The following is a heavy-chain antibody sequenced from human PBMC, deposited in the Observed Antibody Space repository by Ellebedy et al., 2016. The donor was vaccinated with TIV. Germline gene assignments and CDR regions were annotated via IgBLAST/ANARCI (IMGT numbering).Heavy chain of an antibody. CDR3: AREAYYDILTGYYGHYGMDV. CDR2: IWYDGTNK. V-gene: IGHV3-33*01. Sequence: GGSLRLSCAASGFTFSSYGMHWVRQAPGKGLEWVAVIWYDGTNKYSADSVKGRFTISRDNSKNTLYLQMTSLRAEDTAVYYCAREAYYDILTGYYGHYGMDVWGQGTTVTVS. D-gene: IGHD3-9*01. J-gene: IGHJ6*02. CDR1: GFTFSSYG.